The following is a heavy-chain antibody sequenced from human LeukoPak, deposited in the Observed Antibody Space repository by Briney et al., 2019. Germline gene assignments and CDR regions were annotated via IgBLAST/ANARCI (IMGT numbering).Heavy chain of an antibody. Sequence: PGGSLRLSCAASGFTFSSYTMNWVRQAPGKGLEWVSAISGSGGSTYYADSVKGRFTISRDNSKNSLYLQMNSLRAEDTAVYYCTKAKGQSWLFSHYWGRGTLVTVSS. CDR1: GFTFSSYT. J-gene: IGHJ4*02. V-gene: IGHV3-23*01. CDR3: TKAKGQSWLFSHY. CDR2: ISGSGGST. D-gene: IGHD3-22*01.